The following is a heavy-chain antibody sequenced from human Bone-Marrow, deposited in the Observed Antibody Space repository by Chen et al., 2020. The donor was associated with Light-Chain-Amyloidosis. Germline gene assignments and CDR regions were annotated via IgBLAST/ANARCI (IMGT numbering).Heavy chain of an antibody. CDR3: AKDISYDDILPGYPADAFDI. D-gene: IGHD3-9*01. CDR1: GFAFSSYA. CDR2: IRGSGGSR. J-gene: IGHJ3*02. Sequence: EVQLVESGGGLLQRGGSLRLSCAASGFAFSSYAMSWVRQAPGKGLEWVATIRGSGGSRYYGDSVKGRFTISRDNSKNALLLQMNSLRAEDTAVYYCAKDISYDDILPGYPADAFDIWGQGTMVTVSS. V-gene: IGHV3-23*04.